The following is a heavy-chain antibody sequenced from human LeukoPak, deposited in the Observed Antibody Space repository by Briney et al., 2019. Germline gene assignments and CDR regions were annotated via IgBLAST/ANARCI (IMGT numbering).Heavy chain of an antibody. J-gene: IGHJ4*02. CDR1: GGSFSGYY. V-gene: IGHV4-34*01. CDR3: ARRPSYCGGDCTFDY. CDR2: INHSGST. Sequence: SETLSLTCAVYGGSFSGYYWSWIRQPPGKGLEWIGEINHSGSTNYNPSLKSRVTISVDTSKNQFSLKLSPVTAADTAVYYCARRPSYCGGDCTFDYWGQGTLVTVSS. D-gene: IGHD2-21*01.